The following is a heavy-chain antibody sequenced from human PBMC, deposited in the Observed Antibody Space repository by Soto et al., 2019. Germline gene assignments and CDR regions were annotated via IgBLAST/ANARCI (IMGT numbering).Heavy chain of an antibody. CDR3: AHVFTSLAPFGS. D-gene: IGHD3-10*02. Sequence: QITLKESGPTLVKPTQTLTLTCTFSGFSLSTSGVGVGWIRQPPGKALEWLGFIYWDEDKRYSPSLKSRLTITKDTSKSQVVLTMTNMDPVDTATYYCAHVFTSLAPFGSWGQGTLVTVSA. V-gene: IGHV2-5*02. CDR1: GFSLSTSGVG. CDR2: IYWDEDK. J-gene: IGHJ4*02.